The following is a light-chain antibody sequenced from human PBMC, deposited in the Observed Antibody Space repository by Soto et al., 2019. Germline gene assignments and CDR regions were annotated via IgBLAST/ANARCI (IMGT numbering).Light chain of an antibody. V-gene: IGKV3-20*01. CDR1: QSVSSNF. CDR2: GAS. CDR3: QQYYGSPRYT. Sequence: IVLTQSPGTLSLSPGERATLSCRASQSVSSNFLAWYQQRPGQAPRLLIYGASSRATGIPNRFSGSGFGTDFTLTISRLEPEDFAVYYCQQYYGSPRYTFGQGTKLEIK. J-gene: IGKJ2*01.